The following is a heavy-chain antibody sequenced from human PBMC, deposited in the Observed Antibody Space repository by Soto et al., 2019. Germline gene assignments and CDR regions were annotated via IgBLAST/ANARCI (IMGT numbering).Heavy chain of an antibody. V-gene: IGHV4-31*03. CDR1: GGSISSGGYY. CDR3: ARDFAEGGGNYYGMDV. CDR2: IYYSGST. D-gene: IGHD3-16*01. J-gene: IGHJ6*02. Sequence: TLSLTCTVSGGSISSGGYYWSWIRQHPGKGLEWIGYIYYSGSTYYNPSLKSRVTISVDTSKNQFSLKLSSVTAADTAVYYCARDFAEGGGNYYGMDVWGQGTTVTVSS.